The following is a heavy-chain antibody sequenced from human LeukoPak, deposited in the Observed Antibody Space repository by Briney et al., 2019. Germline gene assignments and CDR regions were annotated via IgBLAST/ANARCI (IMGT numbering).Heavy chain of an antibody. Sequence: GGSLRLSCAASGFTFSSYGMHWVRQAPGKGLEWVAVIWYDGSNKYYADSVKGRFTISRDNSKNTLYLQMNSLRAEDTAVYYCARGPPSGWYYFDYWGRGTLVTVSS. CDR2: IWYDGSNK. CDR1: GFTFSSYG. V-gene: IGHV3-33*01. CDR3: ARGPPSGWYYFDY. J-gene: IGHJ4*02. D-gene: IGHD6-19*01.